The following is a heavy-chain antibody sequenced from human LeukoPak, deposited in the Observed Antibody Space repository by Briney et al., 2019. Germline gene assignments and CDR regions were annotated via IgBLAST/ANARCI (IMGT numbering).Heavy chain of an antibody. CDR2: ISGSGGST. CDR1: GFTFSSYG. D-gene: IGHD6-19*01. CDR3: ATSIGYSGG. V-gene: IGHV3-23*01. Sequence: GGSLRLSCAASGFTFSSYGMSWVRQAPGKGLEWVSAISGSGGSTYYADSVKGGFIISRDNSKNTLYLQMTSLRAEDTAVYYCATSIGYSGGWGQGTLVTVSS. J-gene: IGHJ4*02.